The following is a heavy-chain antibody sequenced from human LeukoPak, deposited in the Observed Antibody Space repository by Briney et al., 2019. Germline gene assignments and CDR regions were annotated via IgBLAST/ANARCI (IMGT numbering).Heavy chain of an antibody. Sequence: GGSLRLSCAASGFTFSSYSMNWVRQAPGKGLEWVSSISSSSSYIYYADSVKGRFTISRDNAKNSLYLQMNSLRAEDTASYHCARANCSSTSCPIDYWGQGTLVTVSS. CDR2: ISSSSSYI. CDR3: ARANCSSTSCPIDY. D-gene: IGHD2-2*01. J-gene: IGHJ4*02. CDR1: GFTFSSYS. V-gene: IGHV3-21*04.